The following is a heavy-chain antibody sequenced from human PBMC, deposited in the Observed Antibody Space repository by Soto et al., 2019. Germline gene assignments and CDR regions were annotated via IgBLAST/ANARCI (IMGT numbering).Heavy chain of an antibody. J-gene: IGHJ4*02. CDR1: GGTFSSYS. CDR3: ARDGGSPSGGIDY. D-gene: IGHD1-26*01. CDR2: IIPIFGTA. V-gene: IGHV1-69*01. Sequence: QVQLVQSGAEVKKPGSSVKVSCKASGGTFSSYSINWVRQAPGQGLEWMGVIIPIFGTANYAQKFQGRVTITADEATSTAYMELSSLRSKDTAVNYCARDGGSPSGGIDYWGQGTLVTVPS.